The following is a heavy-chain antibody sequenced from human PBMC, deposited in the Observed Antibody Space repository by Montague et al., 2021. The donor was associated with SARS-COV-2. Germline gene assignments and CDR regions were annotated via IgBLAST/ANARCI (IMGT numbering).Heavy chain of an antibody. D-gene: IGHD3-3*01. J-gene: IGHJ4*02. CDR2: IYYSGNT. CDR1: GGSISSSSYY. CDR3: ANMGVGRITIFGVVSRGGLDY. Sequence: SETLSLTCTVSGGSISSSSYYWGWIRQPPGKGLEWIGNIYYSGNTYYNPSLKSRVTISVDTSKNQFSLKLSSVTAAVTAVYYCANMGVGRITIFGVVSRGGLDYWGQGTLVTVSS. V-gene: IGHV4-39*01.